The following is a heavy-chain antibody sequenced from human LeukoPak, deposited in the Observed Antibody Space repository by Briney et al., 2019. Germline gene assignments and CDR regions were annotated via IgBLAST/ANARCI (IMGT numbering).Heavy chain of an antibody. V-gene: IGHV4-39*01. CDR2: IYYSGST. D-gene: IGHD1-14*01. J-gene: IGHJ3*02. Sequence: PSETLSLTCTVSGGSISSSSYYWGWIRQPPGKGLEWIGSIYYSGSTYYNPSLKSRVTISVDTSKNQFSLELSSVTAADTAVYYCASRPYTGFRAFDIWGQGTMVTVSS. CDR3: ASRPYTGFRAFDI. CDR1: GGSISSSSYY.